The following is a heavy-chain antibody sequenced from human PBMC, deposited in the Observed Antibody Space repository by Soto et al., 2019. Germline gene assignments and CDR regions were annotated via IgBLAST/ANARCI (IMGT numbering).Heavy chain of an antibody. J-gene: IGHJ5*02. CDR1: GGSISSGGYY. CDR2: IYYSGST. V-gene: IGHV4-31*03. D-gene: IGHD3-9*01. CDR3: ATSDPDILTGYYHNWFDP. Sequence: QVQLQESGPGLVKPSQTLSLTCTVSGGSISSGGYYWSWIRQHPGKGLEWIGYIYYSGSTYYNPSLKSGNAISVDTSKNHFPLTLSSVTAADTAVYYCATSDPDILTGYYHNWFDPWGHGTMVTVSS.